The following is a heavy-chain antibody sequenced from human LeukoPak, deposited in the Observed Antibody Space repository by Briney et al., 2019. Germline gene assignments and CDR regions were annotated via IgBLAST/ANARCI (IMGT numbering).Heavy chain of an antibody. V-gene: IGHV3-30*18. CDR2: XSYDGSNK. D-gene: IGHD2-2*01. Sequence: LSCAASGFTFSSXXXDWVXQGPXKXLGXVXVXSYDGSNKYYADSVKGGFTISRDNSKNTLYLQMNSLSAEDTAVYYCAKSFFSRDCSSTSCXLXSDYWGQGTLVTVXS. CDR3: AKSFFSRDCSSTSCXLXSDY. J-gene: IGHJ4*02. CDR1: GFTFSSXX.